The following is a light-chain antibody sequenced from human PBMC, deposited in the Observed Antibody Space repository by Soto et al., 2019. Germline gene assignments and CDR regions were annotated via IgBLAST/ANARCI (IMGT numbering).Light chain of an antibody. CDR3: QQYNNSYT. V-gene: IGKV3-15*01. Sequence: EIVMTQSPATLSVSPGERATLSCRASQSVSSNLAWYQQKPGQAPRLLIYGASTRATGIPARFSGSGSGTKFTLTISSLQSEDFAVYYCQQYNNSYTFGQGTKLEIK. J-gene: IGKJ2*01. CDR1: QSVSSN. CDR2: GAS.